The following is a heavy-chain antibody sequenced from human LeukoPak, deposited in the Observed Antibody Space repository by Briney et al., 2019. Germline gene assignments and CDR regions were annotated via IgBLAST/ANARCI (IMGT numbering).Heavy chain of an antibody. CDR1: GFTFSSYA. D-gene: IGHD6-19*01. Sequence: SGGSLRLSCAASGFTFSSYAMSWVRQAPGKGLEWVSATSGSGGSTYYADSVEGRFTISRDNSKNTLYLQMNGLRAEDTAVYYCAKEEWLVPYYWGQGTLVTVSS. CDR2: TSGSGGST. J-gene: IGHJ4*02. CDR3: AKEEWLVPYY. V-gene: IGHV3-23*01.